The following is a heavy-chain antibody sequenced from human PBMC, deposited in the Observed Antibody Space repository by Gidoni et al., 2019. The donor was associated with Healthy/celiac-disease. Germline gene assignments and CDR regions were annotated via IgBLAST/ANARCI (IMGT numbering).Heavy chain of an antibody. V-gene: IGHV3-23*01. J-gene: IGHJ4*02. Sequence: EVQLLESGGGLVQPGGSLRLSCAASGFPFRSDAMSWVRQAPGKGLEWVSAISGSGGSTYYADSVKGRFTISRDNSKNTLYLQMNSLRAEDTAVYYCAKDPGEMATIGFDYWGQGTLVTVSS. CDR2: ISGSGGST. CDR3: AKDPGEMATIGFDY. D-gene: IGHD5-12*01. CDR1: GFPFRSDA.